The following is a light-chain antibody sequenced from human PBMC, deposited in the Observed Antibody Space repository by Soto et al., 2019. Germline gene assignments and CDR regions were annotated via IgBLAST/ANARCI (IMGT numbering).Light chain of an antibody. V-gene: IGLV1-44*01. Sequence: QPVLTQPPSASETPGQRVTISCSGSNSNIGNNAVNWYQQLPGAAPKLLIYTNNKRPSGVPDRFSGSKSGTSASLAISGLQSEDEADYYCTAWDDSLNVVMFGGGTKVTVL. J-gene: IGLJ3*02. CDR1: NSNIGNNA. CDR3: TAWDDSLNVVM. CDR2: TNN.